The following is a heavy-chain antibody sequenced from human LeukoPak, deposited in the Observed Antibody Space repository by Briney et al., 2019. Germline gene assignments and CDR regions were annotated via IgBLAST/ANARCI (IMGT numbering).Heavy chain of an antibody. CDR1: GYTFTGYD. CDR3: ARLDSSSSGRGFDY. V-gene: IGHV1-2*06. D-gene: IGHD6-6*01. Sequence: ASVKVSCKASGYTFTGYDMHWVRQAPGQGLEWMGRINPNSGGTNYAQKFQGRVTMTRNTSMSTAYMELSSLRSEDTAVYYCARLDSSSSGRGFDYWGQGTLVTASS. J-gene: IGHJ4*02. CDR2: INPNSGGT.